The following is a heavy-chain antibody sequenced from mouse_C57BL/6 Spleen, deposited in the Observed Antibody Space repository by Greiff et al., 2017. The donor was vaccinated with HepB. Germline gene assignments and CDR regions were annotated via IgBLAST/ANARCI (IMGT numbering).Heavy chain of an antibody. D-gene: IGHD2-1*01. CDR1: GYTFTSYW. CDR2: IHPNSGST. CDR3: AASYGKKGYAMDY. J-gene: IGHJ4*01. Sequence: QVQLKQPGAELVKPGASVKLSCKASGYTFTSYWMHWVKQRPGQGLEWIGMIHPNSGSTNYNEKFKSKATLTVDKSSSTAYMQLSSLTSEDSAVYYSAASYGKKGYAMDYWGQGTSVTVSS. V-gene: IGHV1-64*01.